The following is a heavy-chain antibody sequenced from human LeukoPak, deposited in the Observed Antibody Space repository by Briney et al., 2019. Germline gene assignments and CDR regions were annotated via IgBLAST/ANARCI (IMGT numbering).Heavy chain of an antibody. CDR3: ARRRPRSGPFDY. J-gene: IGHJ4*02. Sequence: SETLSLTCAVYGGSFSGYYWSWIRQPPGKGLEWIGEINHSESTNYNPSLKSRVTISVDTSKNQFSLKLSSVTAADTAVYYCARRRPRSGPFDYWGQGTLVTVSS. V-gene: IGHV4-34*01. CDR1: GGSFSGYY. D-gene: IGHD3-10*01. CDR2: INHSEST.